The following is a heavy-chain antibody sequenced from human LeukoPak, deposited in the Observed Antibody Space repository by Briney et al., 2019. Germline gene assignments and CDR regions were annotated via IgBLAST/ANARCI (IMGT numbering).Heavy chain of an antibody. Sequence: PGWSLRLSCAASVFTFSSYAMSWVRQAPGKGLEWVSASSGSGCSTYYADSVKGRFTISRDNSKNTLYLQMNSLRAEDTAVYYCAKDWGRITMIVVVPMFDYWSQGTLVTVSS. D-gene: IGHD3-22*01. CDR1: VFTFSSYA. J-gene: IGHJ4*02. CDR3: AKDWGRITMIVVVPMFDY. CDR2: SSGSGCST. V-gene: IGHV3-23*01.